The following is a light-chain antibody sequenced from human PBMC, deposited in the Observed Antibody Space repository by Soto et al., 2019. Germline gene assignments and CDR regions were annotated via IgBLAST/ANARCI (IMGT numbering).Light chain of an antibody. CDR3: SSFTSSTTYV. V-gene: IGLV2-14*01. CDR2: NVN. J-gene: IGLJ1*01. Sequence: QSVLTQSASVSGSPGQSITISCTGTSSDVGSYNHVSWYQQHPGEVPKFIIFNVNDRPSGVSNRFSGSKSGNTASLTISGLQAEDEADYYCSSFTSSTTYVFGTGTKVTVL. CDR1: SSDVGSYNH.